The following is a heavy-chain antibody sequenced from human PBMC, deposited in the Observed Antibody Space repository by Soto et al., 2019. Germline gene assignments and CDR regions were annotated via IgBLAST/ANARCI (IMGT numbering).Heavy chain of an antibody. CDR2: INAGNGNK. J-gene: IGHJ4*02. V-gene: IGHV1-3*01. Sequence: ASVKVSCKASGYTFTSYAMHWVRQAPGQRLERMGWINAGNGNKKYSQKFQGRVTITRDTSASTAYMELSSLRSEDTAVYYCARARSQGYYYDSSGYDYYFDYWGQGTLVTVSS. D-gene: IGHD3-22*01. CDR1: GYTFTSYA. CDR3: ARARSQGYYYDSSGYDYYFDY.